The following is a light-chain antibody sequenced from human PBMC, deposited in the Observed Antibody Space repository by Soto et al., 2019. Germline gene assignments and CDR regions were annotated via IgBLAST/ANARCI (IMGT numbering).Light chain of an antibody. CDR1: SSNIGSHT. CDR3: SSYTGGNPSYV. CDR2: SNN. V-gene: IGLV1-44*01. Sequence: QSVLTQPPSASGTPGQRITISCSGSSSNIGSHTVNWHQQVPGTAPKLLIYSNNERPSGVPDRFSGSKSGTSASLAISGLQSGDEADYYCSSYTGGNPSYVFGTGTKLTVL. J-gene: IGLJ1*01.